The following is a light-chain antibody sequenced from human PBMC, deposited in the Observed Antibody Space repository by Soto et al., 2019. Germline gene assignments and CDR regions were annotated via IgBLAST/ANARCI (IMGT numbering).Light chain of an antibody. Sequence: QSALTQPPSASGSPGQSVTISCTGTSSDVGAYNFFSWYQQHAGKAPKLIIYEVARRPSGVPDRFSGSKSGNTASLTVSGLQAEDEADYYCISYAVSASYVFGTGTKLTVL. CDR3: ISYAVSASYV. CDR2: EVA. J-gene: IGLJ1*01. CDR1: SSDVGAYNF. V-gene: IGLV2-8*01.